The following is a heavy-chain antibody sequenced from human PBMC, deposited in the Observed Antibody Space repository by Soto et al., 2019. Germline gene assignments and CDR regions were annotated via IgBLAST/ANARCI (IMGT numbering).Heavy chain of an antibody. CDR1: GGSISSSSYF. CDR3: ARHPSDFWFDP. CDR2: IYYSGST. J-gene: IGHJ5*02. D-gene: IGHD2-21*02. Sequence: QLQLQESGPGLVKPSETLSLTCSVSGGSISSSSYFWGWIRQPPGKGLEWIGSIYYSGSTYYNPSLKSRVTVSIDPSKTQFSLKLSSVTAADTAVYYCARHPSDFWFDPWGQGTLVTVSS. V-gene: IGHV4-39*01.